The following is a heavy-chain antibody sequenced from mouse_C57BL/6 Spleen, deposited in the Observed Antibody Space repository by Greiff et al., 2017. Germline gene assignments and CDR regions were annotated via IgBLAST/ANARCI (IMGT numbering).Heavy chain of an antibody. V-gene: IGHV5-17*01. Sequence: EVKLVESGGGLVKPGGSLKLSCAASGFTFSDYGMHWVRQAPEKGLEWVAYISSGSSTLYYADTVKGRFTISRDNAKNTLFLQMTSLRSEDTAMYYCARTSYGSSPYWYFDVWGTGTTVTVSS. CDR3: ARTSYGSSPYWYFDV. J-gene: IGHJ1*03. CDR1: GFTFSDYG. D-gene: IGHD1-1*01. CDR2: ISSGSSTL.